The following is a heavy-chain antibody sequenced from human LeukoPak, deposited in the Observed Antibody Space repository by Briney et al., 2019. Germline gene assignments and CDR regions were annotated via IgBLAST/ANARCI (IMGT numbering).Heavy chain of an antibody. Sequence: SGTLSLTCAVSGDSISSSYWWSWVRQPPGKGLEWIGEIYHGGSTNYNPSLKSRVTISVDKSKNHFSLKLSSVTAADTAVYYCARGPTSPLYFGEPRGNWFDPWGQGTLVTVSS. CDR1: GDSISSSYW. D-gene: IGHD3-10*01. CDR3: ARGPTSPLYFGEPRGNWFDP. J-gene: IGHJ5*02. V-gene: IGHV4-4*02. CDR2: IYHGGST.